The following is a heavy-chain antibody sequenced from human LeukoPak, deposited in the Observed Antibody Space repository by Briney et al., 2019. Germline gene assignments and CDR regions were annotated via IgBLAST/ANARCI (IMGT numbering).Heavy chain of an antibody. V-gene: IGHV4-61*01. CDR2: IYYSGST. J-gene: IGHJ4*02. CDR1: GGSVSSGSYY. Sequence: SETLSLTYTASGGSVSSGSYYWSSIRQPPGKGLEWIGYIYYSGSTNYNPSLKSRVTISVDTSKNQFSLKLSSVTAADTAVYYCARGGSYFLVDYWGQGTLVTVSS. D-gene: IGHD1-26*01. CDR3: ARGGSYFLVDY.